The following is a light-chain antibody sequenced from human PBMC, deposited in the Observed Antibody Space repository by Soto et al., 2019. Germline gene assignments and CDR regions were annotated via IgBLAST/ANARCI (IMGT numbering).Light chain of an antibody. CDR1: QGVSGN. J-gene: IGKJ5*01. CDR2: GAS. V-gene: IGKV3-15*01. Sequence: EIVMTQSPATLSVSPGERATLSCRASQGVSGNLAWYQQKPGQAPRLLIYGASTRATGIPARFSGSGSGTEFTLTISSLQSEDFAVYYCQHRSIWPAFGQGTRLEIK. CDR3: QHRSIWPA.